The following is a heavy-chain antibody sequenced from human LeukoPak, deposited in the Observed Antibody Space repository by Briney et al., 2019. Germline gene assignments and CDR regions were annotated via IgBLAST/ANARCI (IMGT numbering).Heavy chain of an antibody. CDR1: GYTFTGYY. CDR2: INPNSGVT. D-gene: IGHD1-26*01. CDR3: AVAESGTYAVLDY. J-gene: IGHJ4*02. V-gene: IGHV1-2*02. Sequence: ASVKVSCKASGYTFTGYYMHWVRQAPGQGLEWMGWINPNSGVTNYAQKFQGRVTMTRDTSISTAYMELSRLRSDDTAVYYCAVAESGTYAVLDYWGQGTLVTVSS.